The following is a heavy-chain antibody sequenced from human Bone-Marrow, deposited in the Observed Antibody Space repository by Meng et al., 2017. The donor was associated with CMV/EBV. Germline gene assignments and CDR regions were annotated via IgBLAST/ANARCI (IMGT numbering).Heavy chain of an antibody. Sequence: SGFTVSGSARHWVRQASGKGLEWVGRIRSKAKNYATAYAASVTGRFTISRDDSKNSAYLQMNSLKTEDTAVYYCTTWGADGTYLSDYWGQGTLVTVSS. D-gene: IGHD1-26*01. CDR3: TTWGADGTYLSDY. J-gene: IGHJ4*02. V-gene: IGHV3-73*01. CDR1: GFTVSGSA. CDR2: IRSKAKNYAT.